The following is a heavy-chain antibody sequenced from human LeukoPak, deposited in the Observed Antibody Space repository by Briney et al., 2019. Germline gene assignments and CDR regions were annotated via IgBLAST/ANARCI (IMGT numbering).Heavy chain of an antibody. D-gene: IGHD6-19*01. Sequence: GGSLRLPCAASGFLFSSYAMSWVRQAPGKGLEWVSAISGSGGTPFYADSVRGRFTISRDNSKNTLYLQMNSLRAEDTAVYYCAKDARSGWNFDYWGQGTLVTVSS. CDR2: ISGSGGTP. J-gene: IGHJ4*02. V-gene: IGHV3-23*01. CDR1: GFLFSSYA. CDR3: AKDARSGWNFDY.